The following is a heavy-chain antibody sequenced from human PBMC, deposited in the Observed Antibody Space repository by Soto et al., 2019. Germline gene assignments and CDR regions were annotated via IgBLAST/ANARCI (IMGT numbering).Heavy chain of an antibody. D-gene: IGHD4-4*01. J-gene: IGHJ4*02. CDR1: GYSFTDYF. CDR2: INPKSGVT. CDR3: ATASDYSSSWAY. Sequence: GASMKVSCQASGYSFTDYFMHWVRQAPGQGLEWMGWINPKSGVTNYAQRFQGRVTMTIDTSITTAYMDLSSLKSDDTAVYYCATASDYSSSWAYWGQGTPVTVSS. V-gene: IGHV1-2*02.